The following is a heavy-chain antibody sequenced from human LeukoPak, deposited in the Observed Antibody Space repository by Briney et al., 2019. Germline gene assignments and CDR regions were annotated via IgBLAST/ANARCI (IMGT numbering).Heavy chain of an antibody. D-gene: IGHD4-17*01. CDR1: GFTFSSCA. CDR2: ISGSSGTT. J-gene: IGHJ4*02. Sequence: GGSLRLSCAASGFTFSSCAMSWVRQAPGKGLEWVSEISGSSGTTYYADPMKGRFTISRDNSKNTLYLQMNDLRAEDTAIYYCAKQYFGVNYFDYWGQGTLVTVSS. V-gene: IGHV3-23*01. CDR3: AKQYFGVNYFDY.